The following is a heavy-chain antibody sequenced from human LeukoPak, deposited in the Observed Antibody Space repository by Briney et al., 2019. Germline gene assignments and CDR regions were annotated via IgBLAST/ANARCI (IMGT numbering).Heavy chain of an antibody. CDR1: GGTFSSYA. J-gene: IGHJ4*02. CDR2: IIPIFGIA. CDR3: AREDCSGGSCYSDWAY. D-gene: IGHD2-15*01. Sequence: GASVKVSCKASGGTFSSYAISWVRQAPGQGLEWMGRIIPIFGIANYAQKFQGRVTITADKSTSTAYMELSRLRSEDTAVYYCAREDCSGGSCYSDWAYWGQGTLVTVSS. V-gene: IGHV1-69*04.